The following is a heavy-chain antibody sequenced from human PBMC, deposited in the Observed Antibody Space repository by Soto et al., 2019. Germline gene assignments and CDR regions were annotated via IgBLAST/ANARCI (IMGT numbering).Heavy chain of an antibody. CDR1: GYTFISYD. J-gene: IGHJ6*02. CDR3: AREGVRSMDL. V-gene: IGHV1-8*01. Sequence: QVQLVQSGAEVKKPGASVKVSCKASGYTFISYDINWVRQATGQGREWMGWMNPNSANTGYGQKFQGRVTMTRNSSRTTVFREVSSLTSEGTALYYCAREGVRSMDLWGQGTTVTVSS. CDR2: MNPNSANT. D-gene: IGHD3-16*01.